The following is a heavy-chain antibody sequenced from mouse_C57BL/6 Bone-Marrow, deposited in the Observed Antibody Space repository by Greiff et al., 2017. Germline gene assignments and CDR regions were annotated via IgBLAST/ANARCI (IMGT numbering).Heavy chain of an antibody. Sequence: QVQLKQSGAELVRPGTSVTMSCKASGYTFTNYWIGWAKQRPGHGLEWIGDIYPGGGYTNYNETFKGKATLTADKSSSTAYMQFSSLTSEDSAIYYCARKGEYYPFDYWGQGTTLTVSS. D-gene: IGHD1-1*01. CDR2: IYPGGGYT. J-gene: IGHJ2*01. CDR1: GYTFTNYW. CDR3: ARKGEYYPFDY. V-gene: IGHV1-63*01.